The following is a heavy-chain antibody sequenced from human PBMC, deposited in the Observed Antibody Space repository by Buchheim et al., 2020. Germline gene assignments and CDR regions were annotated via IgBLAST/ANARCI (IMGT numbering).Heavy chain of an antibody. D-gene: IGHD4-17*01. CDR2: IYHSGST. J-gene: IGHJ6*02. V-gene: IGHV4-4*02. Sequence: QVQLQESGPGVVKPSGTLSLTCAVSGGSISSSNWWSWVRQPPGKGLEWIGKIYHSGSTNYNPSFKSRVTISVAKSTNQFSLKLSSVTAADTAVYYCARGMTTVTYYYYGMDFWGQGTT. CDR3: ARGMTTVTYYYYGMDF. CDR1: GGSISSSNW.